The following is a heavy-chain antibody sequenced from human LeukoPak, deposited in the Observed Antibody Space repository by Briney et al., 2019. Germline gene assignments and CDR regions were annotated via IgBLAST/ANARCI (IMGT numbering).Heavy chain of an antibody. D-gene: IGHD3-10*01. V-gene: IGHV4-30-4*01. CDR1: GGSISSGDYY. CDR2: IYYSGST. J-gene: IGHJ3*02. Sequence: SETLSLTCTVSGGSISSGDYYWSWIRQPPGKGLEWIGYIYYSGSTYYNPSLKSRVTISVDTSKNQFSLKLSSVTAADTAVYYCARGGGLVLLWFGEPPAAFDIRGQGTMVTVSS. CDR3: ARGGGLVLLWFGEPPAAFDI.